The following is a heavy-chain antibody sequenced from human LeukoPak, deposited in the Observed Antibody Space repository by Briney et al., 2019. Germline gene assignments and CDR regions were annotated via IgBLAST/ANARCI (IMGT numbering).Heavy chain of an antibody. Sequence: SQTLSLTCTVSGGSISSGSYYWSWIRQPAGKGLEWIGRIYTSGSTNYNPSLKGRVTISVDTSKNQFSLKLSSVTAADTAVYYCAGSPLSGYSSGWSRQSGWFDPWGQGTLVTVSS. J-gene: IGHJ5*02. CDR2: IYTSGST. CDR3: AGSPLSGYSSGWSRQSGWFDP. CDR1: GGSISSGSYY. D-gene: IGHD6-19*01. V-gene: IGHV4-61*02.